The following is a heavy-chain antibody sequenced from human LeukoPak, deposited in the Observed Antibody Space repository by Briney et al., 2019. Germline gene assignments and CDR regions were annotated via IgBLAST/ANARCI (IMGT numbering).Heavy chain of an antibody. J-gene: IGHJ5*02. CDR2: INPSSGGT. V-gene: IGHV1-2*02. CDR3: ARGGRYCSGGSCPNWFDP. CDR1: GYTFTGYY. D-gene: IGHD2-15*01. Sequence: GASVKVSCKASGYTFTGYYMHWVRQAPGQGLEWMGWINPSSGGTNYAQKFQGGVTMTRDTSISTAYMELSRLRSDDTAVYYCARGGRYCSGGSCPNWFDPWGQGTLVTVSS.